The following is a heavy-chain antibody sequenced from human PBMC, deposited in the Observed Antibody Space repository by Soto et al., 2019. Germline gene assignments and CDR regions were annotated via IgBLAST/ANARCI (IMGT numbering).Heavy chain of an antibody. CDR1: GGSFSGYY. Sequence: PSETLSLTCAVYGGSFSGYYWSWIRRPPGKGLEWIGEINHSGSTNYNPSLKSRVTISVDTSKNQFSLKLSSVTAADTAVYYCARAGFYYDSSGYPLPNYYYYYGMDVWGQGTTVTVSS. D-gene: IGHD3-22*01. J-gene: IGHJ6*02. CDR2: INHSGST. CDR3: ARAGFYYDSSGYPLPNYYYYYGMDV. V-gene: IGHV4-34*01.